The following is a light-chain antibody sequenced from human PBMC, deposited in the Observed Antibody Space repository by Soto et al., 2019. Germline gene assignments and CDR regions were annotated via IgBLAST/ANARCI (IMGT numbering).Light chain of an antibody. CDR2: GAS. Sequence: EIVMTQSPATLSVSPWERSTLSCVASQSVSSNLAWYQQKPGQAPRLLIYGASTRATGIPASFSGSGSATEFTLPISSLQPADFAAYYCQQYNNWHPITFGQGTRLEIK. J-gene: IGKJ5*01. V-gene: IGKV3-15*01. CDR1: QSVSSN. CDR3: QQYNNWHPIT.